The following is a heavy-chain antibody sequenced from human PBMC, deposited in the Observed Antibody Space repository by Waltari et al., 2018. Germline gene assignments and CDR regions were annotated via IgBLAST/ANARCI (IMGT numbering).Heavy chain of an antibody. CDR3: ARGDYYDSSGLY. V-gene: IGHV4-39*07. CDR1: GGSISSSSYY. J-gene: IGHJ4*02. D-gene: IGHD3-22*01. Sequence: QLQLQESGPGLVKPSETLSLTCTVSGGSISSSSYYWGWTRQPPGKGLEWIGSIYYSGSTTYTPSLKSRVTISVDTAKNQFSLKLSSVTAADTAVYYCARGDYYDSSGLYWGQGTLVTVSS. CDR2: IYYSGST.